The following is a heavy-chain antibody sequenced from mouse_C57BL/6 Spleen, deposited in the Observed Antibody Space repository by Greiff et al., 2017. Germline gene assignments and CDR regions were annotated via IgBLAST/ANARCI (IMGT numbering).Heavy chain of an antibody. CDR3: AREEWSHLGYFDV. CDR2: INPGSGGT. CDR1: GYAFTNYL. V-gene: IGHV1-54*01. D-gene: IGHD1-1*02. J-gene: IGHJ1*03. Sequence: QVHVKQSGAELVRPGTSVKVSCKASGYAFTNYLIEWVKQRPGQGLEWIRVINPGSGGTNYNEKFKGKATLTADKSSSTAYMQLSSLTSEDSAVYFCAREEWSHLGYFDVWGTGTTVTVSS.